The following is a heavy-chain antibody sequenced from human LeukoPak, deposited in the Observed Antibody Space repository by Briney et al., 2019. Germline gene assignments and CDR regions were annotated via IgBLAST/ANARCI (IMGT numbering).Heavy chain of an antibody. CDR3: ARGQSNWYVCNY. D-gene: IGHD6-13*01. Sequence: ASVKVSCKTSGGTFSTYAISWVRQAPGQGLEWMGRSIPVLGIANYAQKFQGRVTITADKSTSTAYMELSSLRSEDTAVYYCARGQSNWYVCNYWGQGTLVTVSS. J-gene: IGHJ4*02. V-gene: IGHV1-69*04. CDR2: SIPVLGIA. CDR1: GGTFSTYA.